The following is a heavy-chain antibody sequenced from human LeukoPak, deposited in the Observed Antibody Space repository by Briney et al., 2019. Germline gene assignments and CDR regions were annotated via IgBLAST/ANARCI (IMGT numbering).Heavy chain of an antibody. Sequence: SQTLSLTCSVFGGSLNSGAYYWSWIRQHPGEGLKWIGYISYRGSTHYNPSLKSRVSISGDTSTNHFSLNLNSVTAADTAVYYCARMPRGIEVVTPYYFDSWGQGTLVTVSS. J-gene: IGHJ4*02. CDR3: ARMPRGIEVVTPYYFDS. CDR2: ISYRGST. V-gene: IGHV4-31*03. D-gene: IGHD2-21*02. CDR1: GGSLNSGAYY.